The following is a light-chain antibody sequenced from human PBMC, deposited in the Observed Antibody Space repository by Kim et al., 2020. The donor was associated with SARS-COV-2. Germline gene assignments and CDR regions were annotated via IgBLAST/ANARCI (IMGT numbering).Light chain of an antibody. V-gene: IGKV3D-15*01. CDR1: QYXGSN. CDR2: GAS. CDR3: QQYYNWPRT. Sequence: PAESVTXPCRAXQYXGSNXXXYXXKPGQAPRLLXHGASTRATGIPARFSGSGSGTDFTLTISSLQXXDFAVYYCQQYYNWPRTFGQGTKVDIK. J-gene: IGKJ1*01.